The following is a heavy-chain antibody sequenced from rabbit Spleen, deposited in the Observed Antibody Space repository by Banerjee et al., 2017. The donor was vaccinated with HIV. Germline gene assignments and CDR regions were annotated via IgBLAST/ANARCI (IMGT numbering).Heavy chain of an antibody. Sequence: QELVESGGGLVQPGESLKLSCKASGIDFNNYGISWVRQAPGKGLEWIACIYAPASGDTDYANWATGRFTISKTSSTTVTLQMTSLTAADTATYFCARDGAGGSYFGLWGPGTLVTVS. D-gene: IGHD8-1*01. J-gene: IGHJ6*01. CDR3: ARDGAGGSYFGL. CDR2: IYAPASGDT. CDR1: GIDFNNYG. V-gene: IGHV1S40*01.